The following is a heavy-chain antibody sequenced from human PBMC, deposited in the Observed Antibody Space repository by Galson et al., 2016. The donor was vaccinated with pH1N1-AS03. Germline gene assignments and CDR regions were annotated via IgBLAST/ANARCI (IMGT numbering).Heavy chain of an antibody. D-gene: IGHD6-19*01. V-gene: IGHV3-21*06. CDR3: ASPTAGRYSTYFGFDV. J-gene: IGHJ6*02. CDR2: ISSRGDDI. Sequence: SLRLSCAGSGFTFNKYSIAWVRQAPGQGLEWVSSISSRGDDIYYADSVKGRFTIRRDNAKNSLYQQMNGLRAEDTALYYCASPTAGRYSTYFGFDVWGQGTTVTVSS. CDR1: GFTFNKYS.